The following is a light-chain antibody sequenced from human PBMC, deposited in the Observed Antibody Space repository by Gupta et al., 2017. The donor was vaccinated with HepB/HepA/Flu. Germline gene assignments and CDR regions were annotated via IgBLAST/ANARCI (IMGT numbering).Light chain of an antibody. CDR2: GES. Sequence: ELVLTQFPGTLSLSPGERATLSCRASQSVRNNWLAWYRQKPGQTPKLLIYGESTRATGIPDRFSDSGAGTDFFLTISRLEPEDFAVYYCHQDGSSPRTFGQGTKVEIK. V-gene: IGKV3-20*01. CDR3: HQDGSSPRT. CDR1: QSVRNNW. J-gene: IGKJ1*01.